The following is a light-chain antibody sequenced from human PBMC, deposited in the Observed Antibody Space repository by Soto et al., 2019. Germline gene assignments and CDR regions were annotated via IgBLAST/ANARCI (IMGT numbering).Light chain of an antibody. CDR1: SSTIGSNY. CDR3: AAGDDSRSGVV. V-gene: IGLV1-47*01. CDR2: RNS. Sequence: QSVLTQPPSASGPPGQRVTLSCSGSSSTIGSNYVYWYQQLPGTVPQLLIYRNSERPSGVPDRFSGSKSGTSASLAISGLRSDDEAEYYCAAGDDSRSGVVFGGGTKVTVL. J-gene: IGLJ2*01.